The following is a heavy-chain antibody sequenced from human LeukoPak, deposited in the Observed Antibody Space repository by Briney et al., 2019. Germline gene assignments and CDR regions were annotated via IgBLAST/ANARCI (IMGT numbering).Heavy chain of an antibody. V-gene: IGHV3-23*01. J-gene: IGHJ5*02. CDR3: AKDGRASWFDT. CDR2: ISGGGGST. Sequence: PGGSLRLSCAASGFTFSSYAMSWVRQAPGKGLEWVSSISGGGGSTYYADSVKGRFTISRDNSKNMMYLQMDSLRAEDTAVYYCAKDGRASWFDTRGQGNLVTVSS. D-gene: IGHD1-1*01. CDR1: GFTFSSYA.